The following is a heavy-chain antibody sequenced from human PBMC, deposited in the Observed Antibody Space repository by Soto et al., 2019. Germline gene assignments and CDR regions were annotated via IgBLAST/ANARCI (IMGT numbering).Heavy chain of an antibody. CDR1: EFTFSAYW. D-gene: IGHD4-17*01. CDR2: IRQDGGEK. CDR3: ASEYGDHLKFFDY. J-gene: IGHJ4*02. Sequence: GGALRLSCATVEFTFSAYWMSWVRQAPGKGLEWVANIRQDGGEKYYVDSAKGRFTISRDNAKNSVYLQMNRLRVEDPAIYYCASEYGDHLKFFDYWGPGTLVTVSS. V-gene: IGHV3-7*01.